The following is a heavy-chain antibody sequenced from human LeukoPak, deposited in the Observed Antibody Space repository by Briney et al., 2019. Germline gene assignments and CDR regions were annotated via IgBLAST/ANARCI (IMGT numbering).Heavy chain of an antibody. CDR2: ISYDGTNE. CDR1: AFIFTNYA. V-gene: IGHV3-30*04. J-gene: IGHJ3*02. Sequence: GGSLRLSCAASAFIFTNYATHWVRQAPGKGLEWVAEISYDGTNEKYADSVKGRFTVPRDNSNNTLYLQMNSLSAEDTAMYSCARVPVLRFGESLLGAFDMWGQGTMVIVSS. D-gene: IGHD3-10*01. CDR3: ARVPVLRFGESLLGAFDM.